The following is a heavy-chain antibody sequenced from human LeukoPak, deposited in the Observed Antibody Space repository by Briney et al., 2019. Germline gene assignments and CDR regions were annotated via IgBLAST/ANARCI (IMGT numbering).Heavy chain of an antibody. Sequence: SQTLSLTCTVSGDSINNDNYYWSWIRQHPGKGLEWIEYISYSGSTYYNPSLKSRGTISMDTSKNQFSLELTSVTAADTAVYFCARSPALFRVVITFYFDSWGQGTLVSVSS. V-gene: IGHV4-31*03. CDR3: ARSPALFRVVITFYFDS. CDR1: GDSINNDNYY. J-gene: IGHJ4*02. D-gene: IGHD3-22*01. CDR2: ISYSGST.